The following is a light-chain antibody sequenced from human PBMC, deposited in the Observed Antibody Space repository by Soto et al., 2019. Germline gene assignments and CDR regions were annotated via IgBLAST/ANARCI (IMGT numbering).Light chain of an antibody. CDR1: SSNIGTSS. Sequence: QSALTQPHSASGTPGQRVTISCSGSSSNIGTSSVHWFQQLPGTAPKLLISTTNQRPSGVPERFSGSKSGTSASLAISGLQSEDEADYYCAAWDDSLNGHVFGTGTKAPSX. V-gene: IGLV1-44*01. CDR2: TTN. CDR3: AAWDDSLNGHV. J-gene: IGLJ1*01.